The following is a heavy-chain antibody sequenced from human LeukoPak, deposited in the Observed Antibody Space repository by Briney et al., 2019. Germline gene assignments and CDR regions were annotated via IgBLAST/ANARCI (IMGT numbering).Heavy chain of an antibody. CDR3: AGGISSTGGG. D-gene: IGHD1-1*01. Sequence: GGSLRLSCAASGFTFSTYWMHWVRQAPGKGLGWVSRINSDGSNKNYADSVKGRFTISRDNAKNTLYLQMNSLRVEDTAVYYCAGGISSTGGGWGQGTMVTVSS. J-gene: IGHJ3*01. V-gene: IGHV3-74*01. CDR1: GFTFSTYW. CDR2: INSDGSNK.